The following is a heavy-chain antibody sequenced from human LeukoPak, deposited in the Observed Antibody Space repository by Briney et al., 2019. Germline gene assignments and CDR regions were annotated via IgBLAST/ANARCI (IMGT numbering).Heavy chain of an antibody. V-gene: IGHV3-11*04. CDR1: GFTFSDYY. D-gene: IGHD3-22*01. Sequence: GGSLRLSCAASGFTFSDYYMSWIRQAPGKGLEWVSYISSSGSTIYYADSVKGRFTISRDNAKNSLYLQMNSLRAEDTAVYCCARNRYDSHDAFDIWGQGTMVTVSS. CDR3: ARNRYDSHDAFDI. J-gene: IGHJ3*02. CDR2: ISSSGSTI.